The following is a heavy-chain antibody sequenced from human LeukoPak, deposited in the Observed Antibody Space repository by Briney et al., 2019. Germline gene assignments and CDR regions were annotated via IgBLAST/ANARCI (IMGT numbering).Heavy chain of an antibody. CDR1: GYTFTGYY. D-gene: IGHD1-26*01. CDR2: INPNSGGT. Sequence: ASVKLSCKTSGYTFTGYYLHWVRQAPGPGLELMGWINPNSGGTNYAQKFQGRVTMTRDTSITTAYMELTRLRSDDTAVYYCARGAAGRPYYFDYWGQGTLVTVSS. CDR3: ARGAAGRPYYFDY. J-gene: IGHJ4*02. V-gene: IGHV1-2*02.